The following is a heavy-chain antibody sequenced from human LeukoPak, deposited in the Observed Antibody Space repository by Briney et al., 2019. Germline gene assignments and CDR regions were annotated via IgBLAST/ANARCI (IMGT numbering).Heavy chain of an antibody. CDR2: IRADGSVQ. D-gene: IGHD2/OR15-2a*01. V-gene: IGHV3-7*01. CDR3: ARDEDYHFPPIDRWYDAYDV. CDR1: GFSIRNYW. Sequence: GGSLRLSCPVSGFSIRNYWLTWHRQAPGKGLEWLANIRADGSVQHCLDSVKGRFTISRDHAKNSLYLPMDSLRAEDTAVYSCARDEDYHFPPIDRWYDAYDVWGRGTLVTVSS. J-gene: IGHJ3*01.